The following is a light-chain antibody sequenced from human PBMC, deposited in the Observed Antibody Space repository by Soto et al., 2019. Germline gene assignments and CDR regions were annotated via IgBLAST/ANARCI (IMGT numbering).Light chain of an antibody. V-gene: IGKV3-20*01. J-gene: IGKJ2*01. CDR2: GAS. CDR1: QSVYSNS. CDR3: QQYGSSPYT. Sequence: EIVLTQSPGTLSLSPGDRATLSCRASQSVYSNSLAWYQQKSRQAPRLLIFGASNRATGIPDRFSGSGSGTEVTLSISRLEPEDFAVYYCQQYGSSPYTFGQGTKLETK.